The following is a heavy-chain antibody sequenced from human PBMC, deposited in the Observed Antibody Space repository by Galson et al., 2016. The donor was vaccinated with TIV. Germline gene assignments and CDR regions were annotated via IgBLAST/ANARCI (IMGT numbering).Heavy chain of an antibody. CDR2: VYYSGGS. CDR1: RGSFQNNY. Sequence: ETLSLTCTVSRGSFQNNYWSWLRQPAGKGLEWIGRVYYSGGSDYNPSLESRVPMSVDTSKNQFSLELTSVTAADTAVYFCARDLRVIYGDRPFFDYWGQGILVTVSS. CDR3: ARDLRVIYGDRPFFDY. D-gene: IGHD4-17*01. J-gene: IGHJ4*02. V-gene: IGHV4-4*07.